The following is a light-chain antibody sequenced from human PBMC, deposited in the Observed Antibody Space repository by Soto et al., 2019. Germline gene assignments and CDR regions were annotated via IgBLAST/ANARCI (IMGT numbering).Light chain of an antibody. CDR3: QQYNSQSWT. Sequence: DIQMTQSPSTLSASVGDRVTITCRASQSISSWLDWYQQKPGKAPKLLIYKASSLESGVPSRFSGSGSGTDFPLTISSLQPDDFATYYCQQYNSQSWTFGQGAKVEIK. V-gene: IGKV1-5*03. CDR2: KAS. J-gene: IGKJ1*01. CDR1: QSISSW.